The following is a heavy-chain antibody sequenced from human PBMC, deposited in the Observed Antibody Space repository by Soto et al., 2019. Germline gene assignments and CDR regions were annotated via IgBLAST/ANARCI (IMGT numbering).Heavy chain of an antibody. D-gene: IGHD6-19*01. CDR1: GDAFSSYA. V-gene: IGHV1-69*06. J-gene: IGHJ3*01. Sequence: SVKGYCKASGDAFSSYAISWVRQETGQGLEWMGGIIPIFGTANYAQKFQGRVTITADKPTSTAYMELSSLRSEDTAVYYCARASGTGYSSGWYWGDAFEFWGKGTMVTVSS. CDR2: IIPIFGTA. CDR3: ARASGTGYSSGWYWGDAFEF.